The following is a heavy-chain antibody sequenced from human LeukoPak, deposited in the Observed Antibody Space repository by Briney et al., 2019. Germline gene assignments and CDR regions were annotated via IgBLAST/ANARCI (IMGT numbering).Heavy chain of an antibody. J-gene: IGHJ4*02. CDR2: ISSSGSTI. CDR3: AKLGDSSGYFSNLFDY. V-gene: IGHV3-48*03. D-gene: IGHD3-22*01. CDR1: GFTFSSYE. Sequence: PGGSLRLSCAASGFTFSSYEMNWVRQAPGKGLGWVSYISSSGSTIYYADSVKGRFTISRDNSKNTLCLQMNSLRAEDTAVYYCAKLGDSSGYFSNLFDYWGQGTLVTVSS.